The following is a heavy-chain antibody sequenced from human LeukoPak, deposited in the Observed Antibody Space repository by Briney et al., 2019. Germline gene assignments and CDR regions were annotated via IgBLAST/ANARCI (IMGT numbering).Heavy chain of an antibody. V-gene: IGHV3-7*01. CDR2: IKEDGAGK. D-gene: IGHD3-22*01. CDR1: GLIFSDFW. Sequence: GGSLRLSCAASGLIFSDFWMSWVRQAPGKGLEWVASIKEDGAGKHYGDSVKGRFAISRDNAKNSVTLQMNSLRVEDTAVYYCAKDLYDISGYDYWGQGTLVTVSS. CDR3: AKDLYDISGYDY. J-gene: IGHJ4*02.